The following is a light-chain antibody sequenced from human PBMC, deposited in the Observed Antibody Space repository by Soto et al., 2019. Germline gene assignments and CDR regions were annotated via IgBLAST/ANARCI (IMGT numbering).Light chain of an antibody. CDR3: QQRYSTPHT. CDR1: QSTTRN. Sequence: DIQMTQPPPPLSPSPGDGVTITCRASQSTTRNLNWYQQKPGKAPKPLIYAPSILQSGVPSRFSGGGSGTDFTLTISSLQPEDFATYHCQQRYSTPHTFGQGPKVEIK. V-gene: IGKV1-39*01. CDR2: APS. J-gene: IGKJ1*01.